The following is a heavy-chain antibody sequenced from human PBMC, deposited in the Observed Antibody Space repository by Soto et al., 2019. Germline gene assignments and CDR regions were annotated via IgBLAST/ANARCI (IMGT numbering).Heavy chain of an antibody. D-gene: IGHD2-2*01. Sequence: ASVKVSCKASGYTFTTYAIHWVRRAPGQRLXGMXXINAXXXKXXXSQKFQGRVTCTRDTSASTAYMELSSLTSEDTAVYYCAREGKDQLLYWFDSWGQGTLVTV. V-gene: IGHV1-3*01. CDR1: GYTFTTYA. CDR2: INAXXXKX. J-gene: IGHJ5*01. CDR3: AREGKDQLLYWFDS.